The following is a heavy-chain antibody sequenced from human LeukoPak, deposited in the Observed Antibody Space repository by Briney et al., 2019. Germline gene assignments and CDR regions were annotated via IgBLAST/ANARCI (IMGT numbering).Heavy chain of an antibody. CDR1: GGSFSGYY. CDR3: ARVQLGILGY. V-gene: IGHV4-34*01. Sequence: PSETLSLTCAVYGGSFSGYYWSWTRQPPGKGLEWIGEINHSGSTNYNPSLKSRVTISVDTSKNQFSLKLSSVTAADTAVYYCARVQLGILGYWGQGTLVTVSS. D-gene: IGHD7-27*01. CDR2: INHSGST. J-gene: IGHJ4*02.